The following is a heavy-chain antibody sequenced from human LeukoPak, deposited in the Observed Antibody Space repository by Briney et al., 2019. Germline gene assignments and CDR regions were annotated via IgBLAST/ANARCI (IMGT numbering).Heavy chain of an antibody. CDR3: ARGVLRYFDWLDY. J-gene: IGHJ4*02. CDR1: GYSISSGYY. D-gene: IGHD3-9*01. CDR2: IHHSGST. Sequence: SETLSLTCAVSGYSISSGYYWGWIRQPPGKGLEWIGSIHHSGSTYYNPSLKSRVTISVDTSKNQFSLKLSSVTAADTAVYYCARGVLRYFDWLDYWGQGTLVTVSS. V-gene: IGHV4-38-2*01.